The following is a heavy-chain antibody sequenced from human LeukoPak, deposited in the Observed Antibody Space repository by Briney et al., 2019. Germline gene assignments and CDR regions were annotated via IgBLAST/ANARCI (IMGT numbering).Heavy chain of an antibody. CDR1: GGSFSAYF. V-gene: IGHV4-34*01. CDR2: INHSGNI. Sequence: SETLSLTCAVYGGSFSAYFWSWLRRPPGKGLEWIAEINHSGNINYNPSLESRVTLSVDTSKHQFSLRLRSVTAADTAVYFCARMVRERHSFDIWGQGTRVTVSS. D-gene: IGHD3-10*01. CDR3: ARMVRERHSFDI. J-gene: IGHJ3*02.